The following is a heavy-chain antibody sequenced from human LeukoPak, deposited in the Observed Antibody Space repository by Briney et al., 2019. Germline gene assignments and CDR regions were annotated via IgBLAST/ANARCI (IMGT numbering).Heavy chain of an antibody. CDR1: GFTFSGYW. Sequence: GGSLRLSCAASGFTFSGYWMHWVRQAPGKGLAWVSVIRSDGSITTYADSVKGRFTISRDTAKNTLYLQMNSLRAEDTAVYYCARDGRSGNFDRWGQGTLVSVSS. CDR3: ARDGRSGNFDR. CDR2: IRSDGSIT. V-gene: IGHV3-74*01. D-gene: IGHD1-26*01. J-gene: IGHJ4*02.